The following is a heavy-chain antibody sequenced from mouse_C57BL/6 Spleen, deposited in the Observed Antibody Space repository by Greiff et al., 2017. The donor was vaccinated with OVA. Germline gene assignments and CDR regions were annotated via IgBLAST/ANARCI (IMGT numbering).Heavy chain of an antibody. CDR2: IHPNSGST. CDR1: GYTFTSYW. CDR3: AGGLRPDYAMDY. Sequence: VQLQQSGAELVKPGASVKLSCKASGYTFTSYWMHWVKQRPGQGLEWIGMIHPNSGSTNYNEKFKSKATLTVDKSSSTDYMQLSSLTSEDSAVYYCAGGLRPDYAMDYWGQGTSVTVSS. D-gene: IGHD2-4*01. J-gene: IGHJ4*01. V-gene: IGHV1-64*01.